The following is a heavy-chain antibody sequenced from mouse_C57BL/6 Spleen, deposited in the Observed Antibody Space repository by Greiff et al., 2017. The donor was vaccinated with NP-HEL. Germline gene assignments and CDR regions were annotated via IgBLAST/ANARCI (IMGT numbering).Heavy chain of an antibody. CDR1: GFTFSSYA. J-gene: IGHJ2*01. Sequence: EVMLVESGGGLVKPGGSLKLSCAASGFTFSSYAMSWVRQTPEKRLEWVATISDGGSYTYYPDNVKGRFTISRDNAKNNLYLQMSHLKSEDTAMYYCASYGSSGDYWGQGTTLTVSS. V-gene: IGHV5-4*03. CDR2: ISDGGSYT. D-gene: IGHD1-1*01. CDR3: ASYGSSGDY.